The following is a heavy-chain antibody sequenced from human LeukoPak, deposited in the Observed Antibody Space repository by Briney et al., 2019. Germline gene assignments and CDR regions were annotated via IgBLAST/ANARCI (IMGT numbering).Heavy chain of an antibody. CDR3: ARTDIWGRVTMVRGVLYFDN. D-gene: IGHD3-10*01. Sequence: ASVKVSCKTSGYNFILSYIHWVRQAPGQGLEWMGWIDPNSGGTNYAQKFQGRVTLTRETSISTSFMELTRLTSDDTAVYYCARTDIWGRVTMVRGVLYFDNWGQGTLVTVSS. J-gene: IGHJ4*02. CDR2: IDPNSGGT. V-gene: IGHV1-2*02. CDR1: GYNFILSY.